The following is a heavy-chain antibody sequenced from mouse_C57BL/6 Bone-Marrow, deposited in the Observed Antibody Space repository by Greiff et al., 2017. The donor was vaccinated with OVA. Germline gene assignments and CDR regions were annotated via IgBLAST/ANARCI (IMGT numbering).Heavy chain of an antibody. CDR3: ARHEDYGSIAWCAY. D-gene: IGHD1-1*01. CDR1: GFTFSSYT. Sequence: EVMLVESGGGLVKPGGSLKLSCAASGFTFSSYTMSWVRQTPEKRLEWVATISGGGGNTYYPDSVKGRFTIYRDNAKNTLYLQMSGLRSEETALYYGARHEDYGSIAWCAYWGQGTLGTVSA. V-gene: IGHV5-9*01. J-gene: IGHJ3*01. CDR2: ISGGGGNT.